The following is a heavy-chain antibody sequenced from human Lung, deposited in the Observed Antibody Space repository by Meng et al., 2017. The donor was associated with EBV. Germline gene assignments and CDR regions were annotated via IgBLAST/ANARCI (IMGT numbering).Heavy chain of an antibody. CDR2: IYYSGST. Sequence: GHRQESGPGVVHPSQTLSLTCTVAGGSISSKNYYWSWIRQHPGKGLEWIGYIYYSGSTYYNPSLKSRVTISVDTSKNQFSLNLTFVTAADTAVYYCATTTVRGVNWIDPWGQGTLVTVSS. D-gene: IGHD3-10*01. CDR3: ATTTVRGVNWIDP. V-gene: IGHV4-31*03. CDR1: GGSISSKNYY. J-gene: IGHJ5*02.